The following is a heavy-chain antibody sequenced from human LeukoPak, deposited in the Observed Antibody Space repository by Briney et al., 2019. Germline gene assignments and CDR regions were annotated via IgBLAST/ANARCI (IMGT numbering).Heavy chain of an antibody. Sequence: GGSLRLSCAASGFSFSDYAIHWVRQAPGQGLQWVASISYDERDQFYADSVKGRFTLSRDNSKNTLYLHIHSLRTEDTAVYYCTQSNYWGQGALVTVSS. J-gene: IGHJ4*02. CDR2: ISYDERDQ. V-gene: IGHV3-30*02. CDR1: GFSFSDYA. CDR3: TQSNY.